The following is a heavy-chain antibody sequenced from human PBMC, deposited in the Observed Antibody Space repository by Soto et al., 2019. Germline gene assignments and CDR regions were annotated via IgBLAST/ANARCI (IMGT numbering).Heavy chain of an antibody. CDR1: GFTFSAYW. Sequence: EVQLVESGGGLVQPGGSLRLSCVASGFTFSAYWMTWVRQAPGKGLEWLANIKEDGSETHDLDGRFAISRDNAKNSLFLQLSSLRAEDTAVYYCARLRGDYFDNWGQGTLVTVSS. CDR3: ARLRGDYFDN. J-gene: IGHJ4*02. CDR2: IKEDGSET. V-gene: IGHV3-7*01.